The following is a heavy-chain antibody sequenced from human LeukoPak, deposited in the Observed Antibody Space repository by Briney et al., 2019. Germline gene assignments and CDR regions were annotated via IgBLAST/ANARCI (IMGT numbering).Heavy chain of an antibody. V-gene: IGHV1-69*05. CDR3: ARATFGGSYFDY. Sequence: ASVTVSCKASGGTFSSYAISWVRQAPGQGLEWMGGIIPIFGTANYAQKFQGRVTITTDESTSTAYMELSSLRSEDTAVYYCARATFGGSYFDYWGQGTLVTVSS. D-gene: IGHD3-16*01. CDR2: IIPIFGTA. J-gene: IGHJ4*02. CDR1: GGTFSSYA.